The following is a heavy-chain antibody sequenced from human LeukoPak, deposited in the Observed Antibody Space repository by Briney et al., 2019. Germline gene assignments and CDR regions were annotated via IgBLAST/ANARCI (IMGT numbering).Heavy chain of an antibody. CDR3: ARVKGGYDYFDY. CDR2: ISSGSSYI. V-gene: IGHV3-21*01. J-gene: IGHJ4*02. CDR1: GFTFSSYS. D-gene: IGHD5-12*01. Sequence: GGSLRLSCAASGFTFSSYSMNWVRQAPGKGLEWVSSISSGSSYIYYADSVKGRFTISRDNAKNSLYLQMNSLRAEDTAVYYCARVKGGYDYFDYWGQGTLVTVSS.